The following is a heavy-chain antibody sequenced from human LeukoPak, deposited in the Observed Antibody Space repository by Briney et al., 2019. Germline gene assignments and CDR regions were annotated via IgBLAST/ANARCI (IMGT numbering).Heavy chain of an antibody. J-gene: IGHJ6*02. V-gene: IGHV4-34*01. CDR2: INHSGST. CDR3: ARSYGRYYYYGMDV. CDR1: GGPFSGYY. D-gene: IGHD4-17*01. Sequence: PSETLSLTCAVYGGPFSGYYWSWIRQPPGKGLEWIGEINHSGSTNYNPSLKSRVTISVDTSKSQFSLKLSSVTAADTAVYYCARSYGRYYYYGMDVWGQGTTVTVSS.